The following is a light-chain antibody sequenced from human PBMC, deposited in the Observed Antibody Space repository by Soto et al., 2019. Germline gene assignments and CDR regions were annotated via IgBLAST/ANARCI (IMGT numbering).Light chain of an antibody. CDR2: WAS. J-gene: IGKJ1*01. CDR1: QSVLYSSNNKNY. CDR3: QQYYSTPT. Sequence: DIVMTQSPDSLAVSLGERATINCKSSQSVLYSSNNKNYLAWYQQKPGQPPKLLIYWASTRESVVPDRFSGSGSGTEFTLTISRLQAEDVAVYYCQQYYSTPTFGQGTKVEIK. V-gene: IGKV4-1*01.